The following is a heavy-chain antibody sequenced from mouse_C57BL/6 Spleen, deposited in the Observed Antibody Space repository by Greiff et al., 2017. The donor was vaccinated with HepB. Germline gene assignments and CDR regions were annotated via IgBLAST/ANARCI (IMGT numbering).Heavy chain of an antibody. CDR1: GFTFSDAW. D-gene: IGHD2-3*01. CDR3: TRIYDGSVPYYAMDY. J-gene: IGHJ4*01. CDR2: IRNKANNHAT. V-gene: IGHV6-6*01. Sequence: EVKLVESGGGLVQPGGSMKLSCAASGFTFSDAWMDWVRQSPEKGLEWVAEIRNKANNHATYYAESVKGRFTISRDDSKSSVYLQMNSLRAEDTGIYYCTRIYDGSVPYYAMDYWGQGTSVTVSS.